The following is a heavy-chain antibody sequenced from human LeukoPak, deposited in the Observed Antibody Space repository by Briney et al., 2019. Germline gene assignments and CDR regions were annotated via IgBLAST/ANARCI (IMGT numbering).Heavy chain of an antibody. J-gene: IGHJ4*02. D-gene: IGHD6-19*01. CDR1: GFTFSDHY. Sequence: GGSLRLSCAVSGFTFSDHYMDWFRQTAGKGLEWVARTRNKANGYTTEYAASVKGRFTISRDDSKNSLVLQMNSLKTEDTAVYYCVRVRYSSGWFPFDYWGQGTLVTVSP. CDR3: VRVRYSSGWFPFDY. V-gene: IGHV3-72*01. CDR2: TRNKANGYTT.